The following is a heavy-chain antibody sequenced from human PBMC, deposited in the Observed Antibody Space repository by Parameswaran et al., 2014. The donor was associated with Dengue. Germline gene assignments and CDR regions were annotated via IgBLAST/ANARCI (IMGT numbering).Heavy chain of an antibody. CDR2: IHDYGAK. CDR3: ARADYGGNLHAFDI. V-gene: IGHV3-53*01. D-gene: IGHD4-23*01. J-gene: IGHJ3*02. Sequence: WIRQPPGKGLEWVSIIHDYGAKYYADAVKGRFTISRDNSKNTLYLQMNSLRAEDTAVYYCARADYGGNLHAFDIWGQGTMVTVSS.